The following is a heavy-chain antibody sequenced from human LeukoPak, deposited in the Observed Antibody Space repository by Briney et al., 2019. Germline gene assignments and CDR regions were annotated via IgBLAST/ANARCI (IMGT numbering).Heavy chain of an antibody. CDR3: ARDFHCNDSSGYYAFDI. CDR2: IKKDGSEK. CDR1: GVTPTGFW. V-gene: IGHV3-7*05. D-gene: IGHD3-22*01. Sequence: LVGSLRLSCAPSGVTPTGFWMSWVCDSPGERLERVANIKKDGSEKYYVDSVRGRFTISRDNANNTLYLQMNSPRAEDTAVYYCARDFHCNDSSGYYAFDIWGQGTMVTVSS. J-gene: IGHJ3*02.